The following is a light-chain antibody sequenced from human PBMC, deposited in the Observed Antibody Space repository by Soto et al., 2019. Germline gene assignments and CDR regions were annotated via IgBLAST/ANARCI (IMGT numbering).Light chain of an antibody. V-gene: IGLV2-14*01. J-gene: IGLJ1*01. CDR1: SSDVGGYDY. Sequence: QSSLTQPASVSGSPGQSITISCTGTSSDVGGYDYVSWYQLHPGKAPKLMVFEVNNRPSGVSYRFSGSKSGNTASLTISGLQAEDEADYFCSSYAISTTYPFGIGTKVTVL. CDR2: EVN. CDR3: SSYAISTTYP.